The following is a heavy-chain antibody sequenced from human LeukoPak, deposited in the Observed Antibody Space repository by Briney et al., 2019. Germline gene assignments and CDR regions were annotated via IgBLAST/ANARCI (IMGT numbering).Heavy chain of an antibody. J-gene: IGHJ4*02. CDR2: ISGSGGST. CDR3: AKGWYGDYYFDH. Sequence: GGTLRLSCAASGFTFSSYGMSWVRQAPGKGLEWVSAISGSGGSTYYADSVKGRFTISRDNSKNTLYLQMNSLRAEDTAVYYCAKGWYGDYYFDHWGQGTLVTVSS. CDR1: GFTFSSYG. V-gene: IGHV3-23*01. D-gene: IGHD6-19*01.